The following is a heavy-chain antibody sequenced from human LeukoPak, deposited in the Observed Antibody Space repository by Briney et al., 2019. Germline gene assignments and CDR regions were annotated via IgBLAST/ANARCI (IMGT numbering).Heavy chain of an antibody. CDR3: ARVVYSHYWPEGMDV. J-gene: IGHJ6*02. CDR1: GDSISSYY. V-gene: IGHV4-59*01. Sequence: SETLSLTCTVSGDSISSYYWRWIRQPPGKGLECIGYIYNSETTNYNPSLESRVTISEDTSKNPFSLLLTSVTAADTAVYYCARVVYSHYWPEGMDVWGQGTTVTVSS. D-gene: IGHD4-11*01. CDR2: IYNSETT.